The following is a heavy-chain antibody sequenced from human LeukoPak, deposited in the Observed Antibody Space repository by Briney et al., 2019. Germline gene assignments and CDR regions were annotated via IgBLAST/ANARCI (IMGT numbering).Heavy chain of an antibody. J-gene: IGHJ6*04. D-gene: IGHD3-10*01. CDR3: ARDRFYIPDV. Sequence: SETLSLTCTVSGGSISSSSYYWGWIRQPPGKGLEWIGSIYHSGSTYYNPSLKSRVTISVDTSKNRFSLKLSSVTAADTAVYYRARDRFYIPDVWGKGTTVTISS. V-gene: IGHV4-39*02. CDR1: GGSISSSSYY. CDR2: IYHSGST.